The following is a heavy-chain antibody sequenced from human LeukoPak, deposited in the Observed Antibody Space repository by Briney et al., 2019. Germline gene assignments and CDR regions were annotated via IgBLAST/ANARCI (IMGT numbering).Heavy chain of an antibody. CDR1: GGTFSSYA. Sequence: SVTVSCKASGGTFSSYAISWVRQAPGQGLEWMGGIIPIFGTANYAQKFQGRVTITADESTSTAYMELSSLRSEDTAVYYCARVELGTAAGFDYWGQGTLVTVSS. CDR3: ARVELGTAAGFDY. J-gene: IGHJ4*02. D-gene: IGHD7-27*01. CDR2: IIPIFGTA. V-gene: IGHV1-69*13.